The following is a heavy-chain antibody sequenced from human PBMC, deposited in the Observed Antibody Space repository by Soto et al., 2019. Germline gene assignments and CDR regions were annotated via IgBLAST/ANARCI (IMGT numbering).Heavy chain of an antibody. CDR1: GYTFTSYG. J-gene: IGHJ6*02. CDR3: ARDGANYYGSELYHYGLDV. D-gene: IGHD3-10*01. Sequence: QLQLVQSGAEVKKPGASVKVSCKASGYTFTSYGISWVRQAPGQGLEWMGWISGYNGNTNYAQKVQGRVSMTTDTPTRTAYMELMSLRSDDTAVYYCARDGANYYGSELYHYGLDVWGRGTTVTVSS. V-gene: IGHV1-18*01. CDR2: ISGYNGNT.